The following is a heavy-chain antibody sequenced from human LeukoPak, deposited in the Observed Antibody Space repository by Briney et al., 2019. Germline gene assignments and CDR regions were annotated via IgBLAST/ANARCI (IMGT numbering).Heavy chain of an antibody. Sequence: PSETLSLTCTVSGGSISSSSYYWGWIRQPPGKGLEWIGSIYYSGSTYYNPSLKSRVTISVDTSKNQFSLKLSSVTAADTAVYYCARHPAYYDILTGYFYYFSYWGQGTLSPSPQ. CDR2: IYYSGST. V-gene: IGHV4-39*01. CDR1: GGSISSSSYY. J-gene: IGHJ4*02. D-gene: IGHD3-9*01. CDR3: ARHPAYYDILTGYFYYFSY.